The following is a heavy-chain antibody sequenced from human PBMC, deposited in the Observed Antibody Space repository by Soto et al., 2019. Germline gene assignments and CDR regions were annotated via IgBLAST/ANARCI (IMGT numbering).Heavy chain of an antibody. CDR1: GFTFSSYW. CDR3: DRYCSSTRCYDAFDY. V-gene: IGHV3-74*01. CDR2: INSDGSST. J-gene: IGHJ4*02. Sequence: EVQLVESGGGLVQPGGSLRLSCAASGFTFSSYWMHWVRQAQGKGLVWVSRINSDGSSTSYADSVKGRFTISRDNAKNTLYLQMNSLRAEDTAVYYCDRYCSSTRCYDAFDYWGQGTLVTVSS. D-gene: IGHD2-2*01.